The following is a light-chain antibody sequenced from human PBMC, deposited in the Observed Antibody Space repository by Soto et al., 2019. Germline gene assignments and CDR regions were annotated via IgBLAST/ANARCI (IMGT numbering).Light chain of an antibody. Sequence: QSALTHPASVSGSPGQSITISCTGPSSDVGGYTHVSWYQQHPGKAPKLMIYDVNNRPSGVSNRFSGSKSGNTASLTISGLQADDEGDYYCSSYTSSSSYVFGTGTRSPS. CDR2: DVN. CDR3: SSYTSSSSYV. CDR1: SSDVGGYTH. J-gene: IGLJ1*01. V-gene: IGLV2-14*03.